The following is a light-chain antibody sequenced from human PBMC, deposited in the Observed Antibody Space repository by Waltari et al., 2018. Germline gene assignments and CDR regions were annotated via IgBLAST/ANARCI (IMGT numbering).Light chain of an antibody. J-gene: IGKJ2*01. V-gene: IGKV1-13*02. CDR3: QQFTSYPLT. Sequence: AFQLTQSPSTLSASIGDRVNITCRASQGISSALAWYQRKPGKAPKLLIYDASSLEGGVPARFSGSGSGTEFTLTISSLQPEDFATYYCQQFTSYPLTFGQGTKLEIK. CDR1: QGISSA. CDR2: DAS.